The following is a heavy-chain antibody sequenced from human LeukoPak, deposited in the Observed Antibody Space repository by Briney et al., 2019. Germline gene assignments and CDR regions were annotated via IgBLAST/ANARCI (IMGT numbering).Heavy chain of an antibody. D-gene: IGHD2-15*01. CDR2: IWYDGSNK. V-gene: IGHV3-33*07. J-gene: IGHJ4*02. CDR3: VIELEGGLRDY. Sequence: PGGSLRVSRAASGFTFSSYGMYWVRQAPGKGLEWVAVIWYDGSNKYYADSVKGRFTISRDNSKNTLYLQMNSLRAEDTAVYYCVIELEGGLRDYWGQGTLVTVSS. CDR1: GFTFSSYG.